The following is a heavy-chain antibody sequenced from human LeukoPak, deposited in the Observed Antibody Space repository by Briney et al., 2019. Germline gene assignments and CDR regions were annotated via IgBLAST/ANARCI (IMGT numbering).Heavy chain of an antibody. CDR1: GYTFTSYG. V-gene: IGHV1-18*01. Sequence: ASVKVSCKASGYTFTSYGISWVRQAPGQGLEWMGWISAYNGNTNYAQKLQGRVTMTTDTSTSTAYMELRSLRSDDTAVYYCARVSGSYVFAWFDPWGQGTLVTVSS. J-gene: IGHJ5*02. D-gene: IGHD1-26*01. CDR2: ISAYNGNT. CDR3: ARVSGSYVFAWFDP.